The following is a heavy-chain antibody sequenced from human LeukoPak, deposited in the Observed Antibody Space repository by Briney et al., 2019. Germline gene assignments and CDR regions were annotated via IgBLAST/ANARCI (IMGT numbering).Heavy chain of an antibody. CDR1: GFIFSSYA. J-gene: IGHJ6*02. V-gene: IGHV3-30*04. Sequence: GGSLRLSCAASGFIFSSYAMHWVRQAPSKGREWVAVISYDGSNKYYADSVKGRFTIARDNSKNTLYLQMNSLRAEDTAVYYCARDSYIVVVVAAPGGMDVWGQGTTVTVSS. CDR3: ARDSYIVVVVAAPGGMDV. CDR2: ISYDGSNK. D-gene: IGHD2-15*01.